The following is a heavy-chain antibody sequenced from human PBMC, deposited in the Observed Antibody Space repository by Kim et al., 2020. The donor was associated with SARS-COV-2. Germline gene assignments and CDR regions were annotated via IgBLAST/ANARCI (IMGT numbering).Heavy chain of an antibody. CDR1: GFTFEDYA. V-gene: IGHV3-43*02. J-gene: IGHJ4*01. CDR3: AKMSRGSGWPHSFDS. Sequence: GGSLRLSCAASGFTFEDYAMHWVRQVPGKSLEWVSLISGDGDSTSYADSVKGRFTVSRDNSKNSTYLQMNSLRNEDYALYYCAKMSRGSGWPHSFDSWG. CDR2: ISGDGDST. D-gene: IGHD6-19*01.